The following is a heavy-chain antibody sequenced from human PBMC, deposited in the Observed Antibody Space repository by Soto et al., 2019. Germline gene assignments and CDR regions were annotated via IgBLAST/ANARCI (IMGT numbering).Heavy chain of an antibody. CDR2: INPNSATT. V-gene: IGHV1-2*02. CDR3: AGGFYTATTRIDDY. Sequence: XSVKVSCKASGYTFTSYYLHLVRQAPGQGLECMGWINPNSATTKYVGKFQGRVTMTRDTSISTAYMELKDLRSDDTAVYYCAGGFYTATTRIDDYWGQGTLVTVSS. CDR1: GYTFTSYY. D-gene: IGHD4-17*01. J-gene: IGHJ4*02.